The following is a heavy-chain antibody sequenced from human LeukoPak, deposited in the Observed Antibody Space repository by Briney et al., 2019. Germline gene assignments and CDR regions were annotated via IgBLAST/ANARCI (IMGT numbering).Heavy chain of an antibody. CDR3: ARASAGTQDYYYYMDV. J-gene: IGHJ6*03. Sequence: ASVKVSCKASGCTFTGYYMHWVRQAPGQGLEWMGWINPNSGGTNYAQKFQGRVTMTRDTSISTAYMELSRLRSDDTAVYYCARASAGTQDYYYYMDVWGKGTTVTISS. D-gene: IGHD3-10*01. V-gene: IGHV1-2*02. CDR2: INPNSGGT. CDR1: GCTFTGYY.